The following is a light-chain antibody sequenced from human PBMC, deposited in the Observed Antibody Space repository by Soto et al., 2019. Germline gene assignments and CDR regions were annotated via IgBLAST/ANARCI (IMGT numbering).Light chain of an antibody. J-gene: IGLJ2*01. V-gene: IGLV2-8*01. CDR2: EVS. Sequence: QSALTQPPSASGSPGQSVTISCNGTSSDVGGYNYVSWYQQRPGKAPKLMIYEVSKRPSGVPDRFSGSKSGNTASLTVSGLQAEDEADYYCSSYAGSNNFVFGGGTKLTVL. CDR1: SSDVGGYNY. CDR3: SSYAGSNNFV.